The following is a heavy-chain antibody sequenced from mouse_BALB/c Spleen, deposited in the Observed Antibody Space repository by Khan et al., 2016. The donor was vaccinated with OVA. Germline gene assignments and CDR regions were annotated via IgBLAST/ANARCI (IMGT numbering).Heavy chain of an antibody. D-gene: IGHD1-1*01. V-gene: IGHV1S41*01. J-gene: IGHJ4*01. CDR1: GYTFTSYW. Sequence: DLVKPGASVKLSCKASGYTFTSYWINWIKQRPGQGLEWIGRIGPGSGSTYYNEVFKGKATLTVDTSSSTAYIQLSSLSSEDSAVYFGAMENYYGRICYAIDYWGQGTSVTVSS. CDR3: AMENYYGRICYAIDY. CDR2: IGPGSGST.